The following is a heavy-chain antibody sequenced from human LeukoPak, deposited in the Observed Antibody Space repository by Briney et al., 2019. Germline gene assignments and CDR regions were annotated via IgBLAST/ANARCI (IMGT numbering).Heavy chain of an antibody. CDR3: ARSLGYCSGGSCYGGNWFDP. V-gene: IGHV4-4*07. Sequence: SETLSLTCTVSGGSISSYYWSWIRQPAGKGLEWIGRIYTSGSTNYNPSLKSRVTMSVDTSKNQFSLKLSSVTAADTAVYYCARSLGYCSGGSCYGGNWFDPWGQGALVTVSS. CDR1: GGSISSYY. CDR2: IYTSGST. J-gene: IGHJ5*02. D-gene: IGHD2-15*01.